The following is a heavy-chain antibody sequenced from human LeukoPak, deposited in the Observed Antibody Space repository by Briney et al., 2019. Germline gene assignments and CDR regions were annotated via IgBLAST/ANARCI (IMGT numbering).Heavy chain of an antibody. CDR3: AKDGVGAPDRGYLDY. Sequence: PGASLRLSCAASGFTLSSYAMSWVRQAPGKGLEWVSAISGGGGSTYYADSVKGRFTISRDNSKNTLYLQMNSLRAEDTAVYYCAKDGVGAPDRGYLDYWGQGTLVTVSS. D-gene: IGHD1-26*01. CDR2: ISGGGGST. CDR1: GFTLSSYA. V-gene: IGHV3-23*01. J-gene: IGHJ4*02.